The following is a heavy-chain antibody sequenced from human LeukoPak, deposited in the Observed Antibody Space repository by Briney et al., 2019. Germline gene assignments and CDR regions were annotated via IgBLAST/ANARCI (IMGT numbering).Heavy chain of an antibody. CDR1: GFTFKNNA. Sequence: GGSLTLSCAASGFTFKNNAMRWVRQAPGKGPEWLSFITGSGDNTYYADSVKGRFSISRDNSESTVYLQMNSLRVEGTAVYYCVKDRYAGRYWGQGILVTVSS. V-gene: IGHV3-23*01. D-gene: IGHD5-12*01. CDR3: VKDRYAGRY. J-gene: IGHJ4*02. CDR2: ITGSGDNT.